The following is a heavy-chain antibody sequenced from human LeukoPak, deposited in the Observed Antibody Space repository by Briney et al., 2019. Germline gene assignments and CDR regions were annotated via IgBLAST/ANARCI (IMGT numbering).Heavy chain of an antibody. V-gene: IGHV3-30-3*01. J-gene: IGHJ3*02. CDR3: ARDGLGTDMVPKPSDAFDI. Sequence: GGSLRLSCAASGFTFSSYAMHWVRQAPGKGLEWVVVISYDGSNKYYADSVKGRFTISRDSSKNALYLQMNSLRAEDTAVYYCARDGLGTDMVPKPSDAFDIWGQGTMVTVSS. D-gene: IGHD4/OR15-4a*01. CDR2: ISYDGSNK. CDR1: GFTFSSYA.